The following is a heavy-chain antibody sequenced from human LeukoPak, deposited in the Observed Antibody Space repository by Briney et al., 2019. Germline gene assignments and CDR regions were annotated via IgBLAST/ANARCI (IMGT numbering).Heavy chain of an antibody. D-gene: IGHD1-26*01. CDR2: FYYSGTT. CDR3: ARQISPPIVYYYMDV. CDR1: GCAISSNY. Sequence: SETLSLTCTVSGCAISSNYWRWIRQPPGKGLEWIGYFYYSGTTNYNPSLKSRVTISGDTSKNQFSLKLSSVTAADTAVYYCARQISPPIVYYYMDVWGKGTTVTVSS. V-gene: IGHV4-59*08. J-gene: IGHJ6*03.